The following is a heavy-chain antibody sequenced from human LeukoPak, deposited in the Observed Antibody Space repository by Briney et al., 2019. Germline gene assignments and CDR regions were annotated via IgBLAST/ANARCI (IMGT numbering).Heavy chain of an antibody. V-gene: IGHV4-31*03. Sequence: SETLSLTCTVSGASVSRGGYYWSWVRQHPGKGLEWIGFTSYGGVAYYNPSLMSRITMSVAPSQNQFSLKMRDVTAADTAVYFCATAEWENFYFDSWGQGALVAVTS. CDR2: TSYGGVA. D-gene: IGHD1-26*01. CDR3: ATAEWENFYFDS. J-gene: IGHJ4*02. CDR1: GASVSRGGYY.